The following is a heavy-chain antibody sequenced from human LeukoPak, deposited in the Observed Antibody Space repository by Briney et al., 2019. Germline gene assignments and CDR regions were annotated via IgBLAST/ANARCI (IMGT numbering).Heavy chain of an antibody. J-gene: IGHJ4*02. CDR2: VDTTGRHI. CDR1: GFTFNRHN. CDR3: ARDVAFWSGYPFDY. Sequence: PEGSLRLSCGASGFTFNRHNIHWVRQAPGKALEWVSSVDTTGRHIYYADSVRGRFTISRDDANDSVSLQMNSLRAEDTAVYYCARDVAFWSGYPFDYWGQGTLVTVSS. V-gene: IGHV3-21*01. D-gene: IGHD3-3*01.